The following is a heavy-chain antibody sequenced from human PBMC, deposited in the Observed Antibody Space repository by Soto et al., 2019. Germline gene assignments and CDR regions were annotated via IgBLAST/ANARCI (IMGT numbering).Heavy chain of an antibody. CDR3: SKVLDGLQGLVDASFCDDY. CDR2: INAGNGKT. D-gene: IGHD3-16*01. Sequence: PSVKDSCKASGYTFTSYALHCVHQSPGQRLEWMGWINAGNGKTKYSQKCQGRVTITRDTSASTAYMELSSLRSEDTAVYSCSKVLDGLQGLVDASFCDDYWGQGTVVTVS. V-gene: IGHV1-3*01. CDR1: GYTFTSYA. J-gene: IGHJ4*02.